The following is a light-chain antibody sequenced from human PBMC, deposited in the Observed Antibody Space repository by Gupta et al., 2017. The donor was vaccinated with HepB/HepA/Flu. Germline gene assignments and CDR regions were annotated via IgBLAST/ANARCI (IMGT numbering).Light chain of an antibody. CDR3: QQRTSWRSG. Sequence: EVVLTQSPATLSLSPGERATLSCRASQSVGSHLAWYQQKPGQSPRLLIFDVSNRPTGFPARFSGSGSGTXFTLTIXILEPEEFAVYYCQQRTSWRSGFGXGTKLEIK. J-gene: IGKJ2*03. V-gene: IGKV3-11*01. CDR1: QSVGSH. CDR2: DVS.